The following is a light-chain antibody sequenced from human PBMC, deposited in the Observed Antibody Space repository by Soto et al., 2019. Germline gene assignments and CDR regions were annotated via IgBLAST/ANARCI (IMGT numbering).Light chain of an antibody. CDR2: GAS. Sequence: EIVMTQSPATLSVSPGERATLSCRASQSVSSNLAWYQQKPVQAPRLLIYGASTRATGIPARFSGSGSGTEFTLTISSLQSEDFAVYYCQQYHNWPPITFGQGTRLEIK. J-gene: IGKJ5*01. V-gene: IGKV3-15*01. CDR1: QSVSSN. CDR3: QQYHNWPPIT.